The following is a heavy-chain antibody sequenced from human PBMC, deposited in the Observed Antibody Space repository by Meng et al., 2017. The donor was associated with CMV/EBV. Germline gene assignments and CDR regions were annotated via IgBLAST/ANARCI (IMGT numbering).Heavy chain of an antibody. V-gene: IGHV4-34*01. D-gene: IGHD2-2*01. CDR1: GWSFSGYY. CDR3: ARGFPSWRKPAYYFDY. J-gene: IGHJ4*02. CDR2: INHSGST. Sequence: QVPLRQAYAGQFKPSATLARTCAVDGWSFSGYYWSCLRQPPGKGLEWIGEINHSGSTNYNPSLKSRVTISVDTSKNQFSLKLSSVTAADTAVYYCARGFPSWRKPAYYFDYWGQGTLVTVSS.